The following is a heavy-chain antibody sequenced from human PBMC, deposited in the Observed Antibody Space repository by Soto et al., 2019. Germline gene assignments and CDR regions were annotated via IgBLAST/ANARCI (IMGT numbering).Heavy chain of an antibody. V-gene: IGHV1-46*01. CDR1: GYTFTTYY. Sequence: VQLVQSEPEVKKPGASVKVSCKASGYTFTTYYMYWVRQAPGQGLEWMGVINPSGGATSYAQKFLGRVTMTRDTSTSTVYMELSSLRSEDTAVYYCARGIFDHWGQGTLVTVSS. CDR3: ARGIFDH. J-gene: IGHJ4*02. CDR2: INPSGGAT.